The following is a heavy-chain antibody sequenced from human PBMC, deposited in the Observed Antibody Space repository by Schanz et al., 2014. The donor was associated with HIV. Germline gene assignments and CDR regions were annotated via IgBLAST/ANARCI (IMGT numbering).Heavy chain of an antibody. CDR3: AKDRNQYDSRYIGKGNYYYYYGMDV. J-gene: IGHJ6*02. D-gene: IGHD3-22*01. CDR1: GFPFNSYG. V-gene: IGHV3-30*18. CDR2: TSYDGRNK. Sequence: QVRLVESGGGVVRPGRSLRLSCAASGFPFNSYGMHWVRQAPGKGLEWVAVTSYDGRNKKFANSVKGRFTISRDNSKNTVYLQAKSLRPEDTAVYYCAKDRNQYDSRYIGKGNYYYYYGMDVWGQGTTVTVSS.